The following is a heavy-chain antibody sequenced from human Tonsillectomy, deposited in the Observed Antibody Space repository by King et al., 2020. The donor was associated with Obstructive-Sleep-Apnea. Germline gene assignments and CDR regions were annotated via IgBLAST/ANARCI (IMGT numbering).Heavy chain of an antibody. Sequence: VQLQESGPGLVKPSETLSLTCTVSGGSISSHYWSWIRQPPGKGLEWIGYIYYSGSTNYNPSLKSRVTISVDTSKNQFSLKLSSVTAADTAVYYCARPSFVTDMVPPPFDYWGQGTLVTVSS. V-gene: IGHV4-59*08. D-gene: IGHD5-18*01. CDR2: IYYSGST. CDR3: ARPSFVTDMVPPPFDY. CDR1: GGSISSHY. J-gene: IGHJ4*02.